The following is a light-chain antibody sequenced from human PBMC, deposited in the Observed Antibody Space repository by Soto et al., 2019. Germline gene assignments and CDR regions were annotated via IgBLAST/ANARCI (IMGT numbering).Light chain of an antibody. Sequence: DIQMTQSPSSVSASVGDRVTITCRASQSISNWLAWYQQKAGKVPKLLIYAASTLQSGVPSRFSGSQSGTDFTLTISSLQPEDFATYYCQQANSFPYTVGQGTNLEIK. CDR1: QSISNW. J-gene: IGKJ2*01. CDR3: QQANSFPYT. CDR2: AAS. V-gene: IGKV1-12*01.